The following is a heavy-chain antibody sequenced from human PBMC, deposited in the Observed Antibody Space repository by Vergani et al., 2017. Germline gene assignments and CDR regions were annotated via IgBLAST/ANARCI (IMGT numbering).Heavy chain of an antibody. V-gene: IGHV1-2*04. CDR1: GYTFTGYY. CDR2: INPNSGGT. D-gene: IGHD2-15*01. J-gene: IGHJ6*02. Sequence: QVQLVQSGAEVKKPGASVKVSCKASGYTFTGYYMHWVRQAPGQGLEWMGWINPNSGGTNYAQKFQGWVTMIRDTYISTAYMELSRLRSDDTAVYYCARVGGSTAADYYYYGMDVWGQGTTVTVSS. CDR3: ARVGGSTAADYYYYGMDV.